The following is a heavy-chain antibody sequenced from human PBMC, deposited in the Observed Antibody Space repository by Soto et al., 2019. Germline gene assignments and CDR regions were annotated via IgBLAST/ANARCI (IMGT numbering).Heavy chain of an antibody. CDR3: ARDVVVVAPTNXFDP. Sequence: ASVKVSFKASGYTFTSYYMHWVRQAPGQGLEWMGIINPSGGSTSYAQKFQGRVTMTRDTSTSTVYMELSSLRSEDTAVYYCARDVVVVAPTNXFDPWGQGTLVTVSS. J-gene: IGHJ5*02. CDR1: GYTFTSYY. V-gene: IGHV1-46*03. D-gene: IGHD2-15*01. CDR2: INPSGGST.